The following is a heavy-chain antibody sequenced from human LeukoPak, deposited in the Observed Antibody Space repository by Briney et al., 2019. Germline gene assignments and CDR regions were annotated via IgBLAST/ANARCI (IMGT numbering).Heavy chain of an antibody. J-gene: IGHJ5*02. CDR2: IYSSGST. CDR1: GGSISSGSYY. D-gene: IGHD6-13*01. V-gene: IGHV4-61*02. Sequence: PSETLSPTCSVSGGSISSGSYYWSWIRQPAGKGLEWIGRIYSSGSTNYNPSLKSRVTISVDTSKNQFSLKLSSVTAADTAVYYCARAGLGIATKFDPWGQGTLVTVSS. CDR3: ARAGLGIATKFDP.